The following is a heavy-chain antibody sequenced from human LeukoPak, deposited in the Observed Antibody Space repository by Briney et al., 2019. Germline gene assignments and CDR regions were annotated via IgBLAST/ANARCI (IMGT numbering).Heavy chain of an antibody. V-gene: IGHV4-59*08. J-gene: IGHJ4*02. CDR2: IYYSGST. CDR1: GGSISSYY. D-gene: IGHD3-22*01. Sequence: EASETLSLTCTVSGGSISSYYWSWIRQPPGKGLEWIGYIYYSGSTNYNPSLKSRVTISVDTSKNQFSLKLSSVTAADTAVYYFALQGGYYDSDYWGQGTLVTVSS. CDR3: ALQGGYYDSDY.